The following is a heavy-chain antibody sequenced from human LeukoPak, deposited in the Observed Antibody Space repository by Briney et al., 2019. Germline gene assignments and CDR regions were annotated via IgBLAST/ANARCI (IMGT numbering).Heavy chain of an antibody. CDR1: GGSISSYY. J-gene: IGHJ6*02. D-gene: IGHD4-17*01. V-gene: IGHV4-59*01. Sequence: SETLSLTCTVSGGSISSYYWSWIRQPPGKGLEWIGYIYYSGSTNYNPSLKSRVTISVDTSKNQFSLKLSSVTAADTAVYYCARDVGSGGDYNYYYYGMDVWGQGTTVTVSS. CDR3: ARDVGSGGDYNYYYYGMDV. CDR2: IYYSGST.